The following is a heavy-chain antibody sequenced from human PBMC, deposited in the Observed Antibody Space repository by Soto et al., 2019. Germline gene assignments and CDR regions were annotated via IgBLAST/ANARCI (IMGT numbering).Heavy chain of an antibody. V-gene: IGHV4-59*01. D-gene: IGHD5-12*01. Sequence: SETLSLTCTVSGGSISSYYWSWIRQPPGKGLEWIGYIYYSGSTNYNPSLKSRVTISVDTSKNQFSLKLSSVTAADTAVYYCAIDLSGYSGYDSVLWGQGTLVTVSS. CDR1: GGSISSYY. CDR2: IYYSGST. CDR3: AIDLSGYSGYDSVL. J-gene: IGHJ4*02.